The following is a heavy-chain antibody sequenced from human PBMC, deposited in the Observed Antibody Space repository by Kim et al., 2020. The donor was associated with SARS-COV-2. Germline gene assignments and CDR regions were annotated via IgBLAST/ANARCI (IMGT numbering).Heavy chain of an antibody. V-gene: IGHV4-39*01. J-gene: IGHJ3*02. CDR1: GGSISSSSYY. D-gene: IGHD2-2*02. CDR2: IYYSGST. Sequence: SETLSLTCTVSGGSISSSSYYWGWIRQPPGKGLEWIGSIYYSGSTYYNPSLKSRVTISVDTSKNQFSLKLSSVTAADTAVYYCARRDVVVPAAISGQLVRGAFDIWGQGTMVTVSS. CDR3: ARRDVVVPAAISGQLVRGAFDI.